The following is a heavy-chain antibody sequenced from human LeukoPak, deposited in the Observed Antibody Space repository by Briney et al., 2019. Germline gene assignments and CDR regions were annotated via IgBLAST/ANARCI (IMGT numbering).Heavy chain of an antibody. Sequence: GESLKISCKASGYRFTSDWIAWVHQMPGKGLEWMGIIFPGDSDTRYSPSFQGQVTISADNSISTAYLQWSSLKASDTAIYYCARHPFDWGQGTLVTVSS. V-gene: IGHV5-51*07. CDR1: GYRFTSDW. CDR2: IFPGDSDT. J-gene: IGHJ4*02. CDR3: ARHPFD.